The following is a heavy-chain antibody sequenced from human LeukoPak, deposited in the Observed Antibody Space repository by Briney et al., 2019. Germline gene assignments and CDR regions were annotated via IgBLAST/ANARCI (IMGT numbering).Heavy chain of an antibody. D-gene: IGHD2-2*01. V-gene: IGHV4-34*01. CDR1: GGSFSGYY. Sequence: SETLSLTCAVYGGSFSGYYWSWIRQPPGKGLEWIGEINHSGSTNYNPSLKSRVTISVDTSKNQFSLKLSSVTAADTAVYYCARGQPLGYCSSTSCYWAPSASNWFDPWGQGTLVTVSS. CDR2: INHSGST. J-gene: IGHJ5*02. CDR3: ARGQPLGYCSSTSCYWAPSASNWFDP.